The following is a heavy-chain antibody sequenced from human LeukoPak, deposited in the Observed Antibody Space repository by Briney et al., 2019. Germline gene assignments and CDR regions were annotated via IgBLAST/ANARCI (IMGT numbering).Heavy chain of an antibody. CDR1: GFTFSSYS. CDR3: ARIPYYYGSGSLI. CDR2: ISSSSSTI. J-gene: IGHJ4*02. Sequence: GGSLRLPCAASGFTFSSYSMNWVRQAPGKGLEWVSYISSSSSTIYYADSVKGRFTISRDNAKNSLYLQMNSLRAEDTAVYYCARIPYYYGSGSLIWGQGTLVTVSS. V-gene: IGHV3-48*01. D-gene: IGHD3-10*01.